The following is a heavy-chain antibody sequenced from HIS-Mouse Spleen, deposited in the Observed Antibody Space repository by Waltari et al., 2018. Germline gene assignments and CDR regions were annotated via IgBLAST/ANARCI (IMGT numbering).Heavy chain of an antibody. Sequence: GESGGGVVQPGRSLRLSCAASGFTFSSYGMHWVRQAPGKGLEWVAVIWYDGSNKYYADSVKGRFTISRDNSKNTLYLQMNSLRAEDTAVYYCAREVHTLPKLYYGMDVWGQGTTVTVSS. D-gene: IGHD1-26*01. CDR3: AREVHTLPKLYYGMDV. CDR1: GFTFSSYG. CDR2: IWYDGSNK. J-gene: IGHJ6*02. V-gene: IGHV3-33*01.